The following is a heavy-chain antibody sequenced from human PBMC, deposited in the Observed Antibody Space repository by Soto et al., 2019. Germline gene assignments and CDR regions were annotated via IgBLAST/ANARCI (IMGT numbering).Heavy chain of an antibody. CDR3: ARSGIAAAGTTVFDY. D-gene: IGHD6-13*01. Sequence: ASVKVSCKTSGYTFTSYGISWVRQAPGQGLEWMGWISAYNGNTNYAQKLQGRVTMTTDTSTSTAYMELRSLRSDDTAVYYCARSGIAAAGTTVFDYWGQGTLVTVSS. CDR1: GYTFTSYG. V-gene: IGHV1-18*01. CDR2: ISAYNGNT. J-gene: IGHJ4*02.